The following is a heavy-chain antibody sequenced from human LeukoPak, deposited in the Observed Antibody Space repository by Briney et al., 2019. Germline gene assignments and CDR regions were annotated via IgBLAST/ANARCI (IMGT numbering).Heavy chain of an antibody. V-gene: IGHV3-48*04. Sequence: GGSLRLSCEASGFTLIKFAMTWVRQAPGKGLEWVSYISSSSSSIYYADSVRGRFTVSRDNAKNSVYLQVNSLRAEDTAVYYCAKGGVGLWFGELLEYWGQGTLVTVSS. CDR2: ISSSSSSI. D-gene: IGHD3-10*01. CDR3: AKGGVGLWFGELLEY. CDR1: GFTLIKFA. J-gene: IGHJ4*02.